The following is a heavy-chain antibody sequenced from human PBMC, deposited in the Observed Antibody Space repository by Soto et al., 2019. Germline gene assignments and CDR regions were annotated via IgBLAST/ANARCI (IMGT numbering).Heavy chain of an antibody. J-gene: IGHJ5*01. CDR2: IYPGDSDT. CDR3: ARVGSGSSNWFDS. D-gene: IGHD6-19*01. Sequence: GESLKIACKGSGYSFTSYWIGWVRQMPGKGLEWKGIIYPGDSDTKYSPSFQGQVTISADKSISTAYLQWSSVKASDTAMYYCARVGSGSSNWFDSWGQGTLVTVSS. V-gene: IGHV5-51*01. CDR1: GYSFTSYW.